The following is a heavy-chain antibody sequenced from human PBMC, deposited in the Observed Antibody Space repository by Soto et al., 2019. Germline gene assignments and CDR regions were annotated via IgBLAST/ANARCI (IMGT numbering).Heavy chain of an antibody. J-gene: IGHJ4*02. CDR2: ISGSGDSK. D-gene: IGHD3-16*02. CDR3: ARIPYDHVWGTDRYSPNFDY. Sequence: EVQLLESGGGLVQHGGSLRLSCAASGFTFSIYALSWVRQGPGKGLEWVSGISGSGDSKHYSDSLKGRFTISRDNSENTLFLQMNSLRAEDTAVYYCARIPYDHVWGTDRYSPNFDYWGQGTQVTVSS. V-gene: IGHV3-23*01. CDR1: GFTFSIYA.